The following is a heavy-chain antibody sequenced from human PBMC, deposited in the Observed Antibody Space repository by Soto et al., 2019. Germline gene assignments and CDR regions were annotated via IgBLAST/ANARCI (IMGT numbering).Heavy chain of an antibody. D-gene: IGHD5-12*01. V-gene: IGHV3-7*05. Sequence: EVQLVESGGGLVQPGGSLRLSCAASGFTFSSYWMSWVRQAPGKGLEWVANIKQDGSEKYYVDSVKGRFTISRDNAKNSLYLQMNSLRAEDTAVYYCARSRVVATITPIDYWGQGTLVTVSS. J-gene: IGHJ4*02. CDR3: ARSRVVATITPIDY. CDR2: IKQDGSEK. CDR1: GFTFSSYW.